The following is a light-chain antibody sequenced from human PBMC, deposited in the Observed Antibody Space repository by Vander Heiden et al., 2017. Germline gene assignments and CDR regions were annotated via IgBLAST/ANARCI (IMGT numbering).Light chain of an antibody. CDR3: QQRSNWLWT. Sequence: ELVLTQSLATLSLSPGESATLSFRASQSVSSYLAWYQQKPGQAPRLLIYDASNRATGIPDFTLTISSLEPEDFAVYYCQQRSNWLWTFGQGTKVEIK. CDR1: QSVSSY. V-gene: IGKV3-11*01. CDR2: DAS. J-gene: IGKJ1*01.